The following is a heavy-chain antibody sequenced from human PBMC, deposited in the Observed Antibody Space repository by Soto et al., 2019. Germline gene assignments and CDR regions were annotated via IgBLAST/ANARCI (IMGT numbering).Heavy chain of an antibody. CDR1: GGSISSYY. Sequence: SETLSLTCTVSGGSISSYYWSWIRQPPGKGLEWIGYIYYSGSTNYNPSLKSRVTLSVDTSKNQFSLKLSSVTAADTAVYYCARHVEGSSSWYFDYWGQGTLVTVSS. CDR2: IYYSGST. V-gene: IGHV4-59*08. CDR3: ARHVEGSSSWYFDY. J-gene: IGHJ4*02. D-gene: IGHD6-13*01.